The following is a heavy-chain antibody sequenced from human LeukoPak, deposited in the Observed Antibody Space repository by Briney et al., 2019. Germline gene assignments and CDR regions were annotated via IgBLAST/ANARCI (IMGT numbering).Heavy chain of an antibody. D-gene: IGHD3-16*02. CDR2: ISSSSSTI. CDR1: GFTFSSYS. CDR3: ARVPWGGSDFGGVIALDY. J-gene: IGHJ4*02. V-gene: IGHV3-48*04. Sequence: GGSLRLSCAASGFTFSSYSMNWVRQAPGKGPEWASYISSSSSTIDYADSVKGRFTISRDNAKNSLYLQMNSLRAEDTAVYYCARVPWGGSDFGGVIALDYWGQGTLVTVSS.